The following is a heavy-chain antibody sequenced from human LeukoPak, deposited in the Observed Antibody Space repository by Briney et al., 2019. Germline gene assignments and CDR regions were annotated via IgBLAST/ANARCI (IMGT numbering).Heavy chain of an antibody. J-gene: IGHJ4*02. CDR3: ARGLYYYGSGSCLGDY. D-gene: IGHD3-10*01. Sequence: GASVKVSCKASGYTVTGYYMHWVRQAPGQGLEWMGWINPNSGGTNYAQKFQGRVTMTRDTSISTAYMELSRLRSDDTAVYYCARGLYYYGSGSCLGDYWGQGTLVTVSS. V-gene: IGHV1-2*02. CDR2: INPNSGGT. CDR1: GYTVTGYY.